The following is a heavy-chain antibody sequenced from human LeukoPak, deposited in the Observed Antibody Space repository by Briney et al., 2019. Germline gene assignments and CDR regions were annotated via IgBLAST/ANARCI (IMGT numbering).Heavy chain of an antibody. V-gene: IGHV3-53*01. D-gene: IGHD3-10*01. Sequence: GGCLRLSCAASGFTVSTNYMNWVRQPPGKRLECVSILYSGSDTYYADSVKGCFTSSRDSSKKILSLQMKNLRAEDTAVYYCARVGDHFHWYLDLWGRGTLVTVSS. CDR3: ARVGDHFHWYLDL. J-gene: IGHJ2*01. CDR1: GFTVSTNY. CDR2: LYSGSDT.